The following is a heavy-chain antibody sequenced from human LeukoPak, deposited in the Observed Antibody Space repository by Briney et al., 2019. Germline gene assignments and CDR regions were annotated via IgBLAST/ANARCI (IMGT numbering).Heavy chain of an antibody. D-gene: IGHD1-26*01. Sequence: GGSLRLSCAASGFTFSRYWMHWVRQAPGKGLVWVSCIKSDGSSTSIADSAKGRFTISRDNAKNTVYLQMNSLRAEDTAVYYCVRDNRSYNFDYWGQGTLVTVS. CDR1: GFTFSRYW. CDR3: VRDNRSYNFDY. V-gene: IGHV3-74*01. J-gene: IGHJ4*02. CDR2: IKSDGSST.